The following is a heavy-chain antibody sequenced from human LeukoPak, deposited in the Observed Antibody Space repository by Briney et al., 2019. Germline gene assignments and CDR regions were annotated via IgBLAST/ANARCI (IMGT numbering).Heavy chain of an antibody. D-gene: IGHD6-19*01. CDR2: ISYDGSNK. CDR1: GFTFSSYA. V-gene: IGHV3-30*04. Sequence: HSGGSLRLSCAASGFTFSSYAMHWARQAPGKGLEWVAVISYDGSNKYYADSVKGRFTISRDNSKNTLYLQMNSLRAEDTAVYYCAKDLSSGGVYWGQGTLVTVSS. J-gene: IGHJ4*02. CDR3: AKDLSSGGVY.